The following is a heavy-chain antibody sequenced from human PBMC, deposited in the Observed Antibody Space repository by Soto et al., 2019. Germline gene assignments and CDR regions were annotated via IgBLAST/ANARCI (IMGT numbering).Heavy chain of an antibody. CDR1: GFTFSSYA. CDR2: ISYDGSNK. J-gene: IGHJ4*02. D-gene: IGHD5-12*01. V-gene: IGHV3-30-3*01. CDR3: ARGVKLERWLQFGY. Sequence: QVQLVESGGGVVQPGRSLRLSCAASGFTFSSYAMHWVRQAPGKGLEWVAVISYDGSNKYYADSVKGRFTISRDNSKNTLYLQMNSLRAEDTAVYYCARGVKLERWLQFGYWGQGTLVTVS.